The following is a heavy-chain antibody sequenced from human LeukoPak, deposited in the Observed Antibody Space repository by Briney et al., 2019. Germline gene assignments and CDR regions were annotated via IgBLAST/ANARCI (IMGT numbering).Heavy chain of an antibody. V-gene: IGHV4-39*01. CDR3: ASLGTLRS. J-gene: IGHJ5*02. D-gene: IGHD7-27*01. CDR2: ISYSWTY. Sequence: SETLSLASPVSCESFTSRSYYWGWTGRPPGKGLEWIGSISYSWTYYNNPSLKSRVSLSIDTSKNQFSVKLTSVTAADTAMYYCASLGTLRSWGQGTLVTVSS. CDR1: CESFTSRSYY.